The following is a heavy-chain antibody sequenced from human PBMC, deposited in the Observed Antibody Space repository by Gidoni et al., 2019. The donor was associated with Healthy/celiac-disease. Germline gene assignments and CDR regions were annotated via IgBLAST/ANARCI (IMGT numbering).Heavy chain of an antibody. CDR2: IYYSGST. CDR3: ARRSGSYYGYFDY. J-gene: IGHJ4*02. D-gene: IGHD1-26*01. Sequence: QVQLQESGPGLVKPSETLSLTCTVSGGSISSYYWSWIRQPPGKGLEWIGYIYYSGSTNYNPSLKSRVTISVDTSKNQFSLKLSSVTAADTAVYYCARRSGSYYGYFDYWGQGTLVTVSS. CDR1: GGSISSYY. V-gene: IGHV4-59*08.